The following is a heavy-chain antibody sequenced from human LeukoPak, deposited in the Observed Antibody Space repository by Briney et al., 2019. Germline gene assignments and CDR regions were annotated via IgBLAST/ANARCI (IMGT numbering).Heavy chain of an antibody. CDR1: GFTFSSYE. V-gene: IGHV3-48*03. CDR2: ISSSGSTI. J-gene: IGHJ3*02. Sequence: GGSLRLSCAASGFTFSSYEMNWVRQAPGKGLEWVSYISSSGSTIYYADSVKGRFTISRDNAKNSLYLQMNSLRAEETAVYYCARAGGMATITRGAFDIWGQGTMVTVSS. CDR3: ARAGGMATITRGAFDI. D-gene: IGHD5-24*01.